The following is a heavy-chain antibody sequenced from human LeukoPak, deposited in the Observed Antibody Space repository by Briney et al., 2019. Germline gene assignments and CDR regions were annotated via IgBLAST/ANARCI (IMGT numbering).Heavy chain of an antibody. CDR3: ARLWGATTIVAFDY. Sequence: KPSETLSLTCTVSGGSISSYYWSWIRRPPGKGLEWIGYIYYSGSTNYNPSLKSRVTISVDTSKNQFSLKLSSVTAADTAVYYCARLWGATTIVAFDYWGQGTLVTVSS. CDR2: IYYSGST. V-gene: IGHV4-59*01. D-gene: IGHD1-26*01. CDR1: GGSISSYY. J-gene: IGHJ4*02.